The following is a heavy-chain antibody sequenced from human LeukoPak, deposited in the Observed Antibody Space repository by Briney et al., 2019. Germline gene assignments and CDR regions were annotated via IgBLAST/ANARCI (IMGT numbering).Heavy chain of an antibody. D-gene: IGHD3-10*01. CDR3: ATDNSYGSGSYYT. V-gene: IGHV4-4*02. CDR2: IYHSGST. CDR1: GDSISSSNW. J-gene: IGHJ4*02. Sequence: SETLSLTCVVSGDSISSSNWWSWVRQPPGKGLEWIGEIYHSGSTNYNPSLESRVTISVDKSKNQFSPKLSSVTAADTAVYYCATDNSYGSGSYYTWGQGTLVTVSS.